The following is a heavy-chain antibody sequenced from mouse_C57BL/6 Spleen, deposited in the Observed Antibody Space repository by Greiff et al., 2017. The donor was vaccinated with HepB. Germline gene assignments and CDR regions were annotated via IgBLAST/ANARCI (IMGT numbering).Heavy chain of an antibody. Sequence: EVKLMESGGGLVQPGGSMNLSCVASGFTFSNYWMNWVRQSPEKGLEWVAQIRLKSDNYATHYAESVKGRFTISRDDSKSSVYLQMNNLRAEDTGIYYCTYTSYYFDYWGQGTTLTVSS. D-gene: IGHD5-1-1*01. CDR3: TYTSYYFDY. J-gene: IGHJ2*01. CDR2: IRLKSDNYAT. V-gene: IGHV6-3*01. CDR1: GFTFSNYW.